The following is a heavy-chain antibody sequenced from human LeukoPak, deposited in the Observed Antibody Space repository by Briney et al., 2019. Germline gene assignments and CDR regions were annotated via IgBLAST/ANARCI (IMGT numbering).Heavy chain of an antibody. CDR1: GYSFTTDD. CDR3: ASGVEDYYGSGSYYHLDY. V-gene: IGHV1-69*05. CDR2: IIPIFGTA. J-gene: IGHJ4*02. Sequence: GASVKVSCKASGYSFTTDDINWVRQAPGQGLEWMGGIIPIFGTANYAQKFQGRVTITTDESTSTAYMELSSLRSEDTAVYYCASGVEDYYGSGSYYHLDYWGQGTLVTISS. D-gene: IGHD3-10*01.